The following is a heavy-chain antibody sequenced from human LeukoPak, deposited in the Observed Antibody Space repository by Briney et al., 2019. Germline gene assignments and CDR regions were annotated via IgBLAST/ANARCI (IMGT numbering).Heavy chain of an antibody. Sequence: SVKVSCKASGGTFSSYAISWVRQAPGQGLEWMGGIIPIFGTANYAQKSQGRVTITADESTSTAYMELSSLRSEDTAVYYCARAPMTTVTASVWWFDPWGQGTLATVSS. CDR3: ARAPMTTVTASVWWFDP. V-gene: IGHV1-69*13. J-gene: IGHJ5*02. CDR1: GGTFSSYA. D-gene: IGHD4-11*01. CDR2: IIPIFGTA.